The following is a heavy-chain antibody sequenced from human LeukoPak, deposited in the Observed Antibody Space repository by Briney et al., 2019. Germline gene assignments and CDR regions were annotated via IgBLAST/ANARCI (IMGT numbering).Heavy chain of an antibody. CDR3: AGGGEGYGEMVNDPFDY. V-gene: IGHV1-2*02. J-gene: IGHJ4*02. CDR1: GYIFTGYY. CDR2: INPNSGDT. D-gene: IGHD5-18*01. Sequence: ASVKVSCKASGYIFTGYYMHWVRQAPGQGLEWMGWINPNSGDTNYAQKFQGRVTMTRDTSISTAYMELSSLRSEDTAVYYCAGGGEGYGEMVNDPFDYWGQGTLVTVSS.